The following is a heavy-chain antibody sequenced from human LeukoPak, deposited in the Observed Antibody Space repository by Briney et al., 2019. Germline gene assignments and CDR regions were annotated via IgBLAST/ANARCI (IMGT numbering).Heavy chain of an antibody. CDR3: AREPYYYDSSGYPHAFDI. V-gene: IGHV3-21*01. CDR1: GFTFSSYS. CDR2: ISSSSSYI. Sequence: GGSLRLSCAASGFTFSSYSMNWVRQAPGKGLEGGSSISSSSSYIYYADSVKGRFTISRDNAKNSLYLQMNSLRAEDTAVYYCAREPYYYDSSGYPHAFDIWGQGTMVTVSS. J-gene: IGHJ3*02. D-gene: IGHD3-22*01.